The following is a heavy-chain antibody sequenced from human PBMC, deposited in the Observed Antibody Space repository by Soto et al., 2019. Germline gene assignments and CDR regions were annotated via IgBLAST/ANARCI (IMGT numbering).Heavy chain of an antibody. D-gene: IGHD2-2*01. CDR2: ISGSGGST. V-gene: IGHV3-23*01. Sequence: GGSLRLSCAASGFTFSSYAMSWVRQAPGKGLEWVSAISGSGGSTYYADSVKGRFTISRDNSKNTLYLQMNSLRAEDTAVYYCAKAGGLQHYYYGMDVWGQGTTGTVSS. CDR3: AKAGGLQHYYYGMDV. J-gene: IGHJ6*02. CDR1: GFTFSSYA.